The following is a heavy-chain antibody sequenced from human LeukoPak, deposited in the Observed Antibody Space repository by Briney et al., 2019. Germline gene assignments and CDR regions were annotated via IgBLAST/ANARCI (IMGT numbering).Heavy chain of an antibody. CDR1: GGSFSGYY. J-gene: IGHJ5*02. V-gene: IGHV3-23*01. CDR2: ISGSGGST. Sequence: QPSETLSLTCAVYGGSFSGYYWSWIRQPPGKGLEWVSAISGSGGSTYYADSVKGRFTISRDNSKNTLYLQMNSLRAEDTAVYYCAKSGATNVASWFDPWGQGTLVTVSS. CDR3: AKSGATNVASWFDP. D-gene: IGHD1-26*01.